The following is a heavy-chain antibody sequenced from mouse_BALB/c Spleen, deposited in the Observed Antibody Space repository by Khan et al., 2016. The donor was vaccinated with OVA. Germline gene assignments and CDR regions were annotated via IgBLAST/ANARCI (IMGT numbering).Heavy chain of an antibody. CDR2: IWGDGIT. J-gene: IGHJ4*01. CDR1: GFSLTGYG. D-gene: IGHD2-10*01. Sequence: VQLQESGPGLVAPSQSLSITCTVSGFSLTGYGVHWVRQPPGKGLEWLGMIWGDGITDYYSALKSRLSISKDNSKSQVFLKMNSLQTDDTARYYCARGPYYGNYYAMDYWGQGTSVTVSS. CDR3: ARGPYYGNYYAMDY. V-gene: IGHV2-6-7*01.